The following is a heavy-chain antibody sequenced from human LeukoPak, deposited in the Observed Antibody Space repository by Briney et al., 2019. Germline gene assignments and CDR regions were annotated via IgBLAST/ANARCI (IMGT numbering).Heavy chain of an antibody. J-gene: IGHJ5*02. CDR1: GYTFTGYY. CDR2: INPNSGGT. V-gene: IGHV1-2*02. D-gene: IGHD4-17*01. Sequence: GASVKVSCKASGYTFTGYYMHWVRQAPGQGREWVGGINPNSGGTNYAQKFPGRVTMTSDTSISTAYMELSRLRSDGTAVYYCGRADYGDYLATWFDPWVQGTLVTVSS. CDR3: GRADYGDYLATWFDP.